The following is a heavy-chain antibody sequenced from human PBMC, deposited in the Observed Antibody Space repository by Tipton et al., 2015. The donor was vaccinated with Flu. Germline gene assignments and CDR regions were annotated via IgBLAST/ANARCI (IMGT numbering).Heavy chain of an antibody. CDR2: IYYSGST. V-gene: IGHV4-39*07. J-gene: IGHJ4*02. CDR1: GGSISSSSYY. CDR3: ASLYYDFWSGYYGVDH. D-gene: IGHD3-3*01. Sequence: TLSLTCTVSGGSISSSSYYWGWIRQPPGKGLEWIGSIYYSGSTYYNPSLKSRVTISVDTSKNQFSLKLSSVTAADTAVYYCASLYYDFWSGYYGVDHWGQGTLVTVSS.